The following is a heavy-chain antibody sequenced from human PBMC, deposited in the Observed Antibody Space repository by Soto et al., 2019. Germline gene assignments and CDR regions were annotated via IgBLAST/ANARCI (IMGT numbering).Heavy chain of an antibody. CDR2: IYSGGST. CDR3: ASSYYDILTGYAPLGY. J-gene: IGHJ4*02. V-gene: IGHV3-66*01. Sequence: GGSLRLSCAASGFTVSSNYMSWVRQAPGKGLEWVSVIYSGGSTYYADSVKGRFTISRDNSKNTLYLQMNSLRAEDTAVYYCASSYYDILTGYAPLGYWGQGTLVTVSS. CDR1: GFTVSSNY. D-gene: IGHD3-9*01.